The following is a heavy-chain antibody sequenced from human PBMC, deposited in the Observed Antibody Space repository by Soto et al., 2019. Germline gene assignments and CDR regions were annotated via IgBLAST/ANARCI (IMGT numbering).Heavy chain of an antibody. CDR3: AKVLLSFTSGWYLPNFDY. J-gene: IGHJ4*02. D-gene: IGHD6-19*01. V-gene: IGHV3-30*18. Sequence: QVQVVESGGGVVQPGKSLRLSCAASGFSFRTYGMHWVRQAPGKGLEWVAVVSNDGSNKNYADSVKGRFTISRDNSKNTLYLQMKSLRPEDTAVYYCAKVLLSFTSGWYLPNFDYWGQGTLVIVSS. CDR2: VSNDGSNK. CDR1: GFSFRTYG.